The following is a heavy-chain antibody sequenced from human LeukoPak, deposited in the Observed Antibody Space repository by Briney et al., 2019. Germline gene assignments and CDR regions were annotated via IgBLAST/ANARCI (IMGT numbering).Heavy chain of an antibody. J-gene: IGHJ4*02. CDR3: ARRVIDYDFEY. V-gene: IGHV3-33*01. CDR1: GFTFSSYG. CDR2: IWYDDSNK. Sequence: GGSLRLSCASSGFTFSSYGMHWVRQAPGKGLEWVAVIWYDDSNKYYADSVKGRFTISRDNSKNTLYLQMNSLRAEDTAVYYCARRVIDYDFEYWGQGTLVTVSS. D-gene: IGHD3-10*01.